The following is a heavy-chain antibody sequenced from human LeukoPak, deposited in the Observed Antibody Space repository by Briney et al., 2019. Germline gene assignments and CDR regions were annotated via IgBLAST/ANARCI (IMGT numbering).Heavy chain of an antibody. CDR1: GYTFTSYD. D-gene: IGHD3-3*01. Sequence: ASVKVSCKAPGYTFTSYDINWVRQATGQGLEWMGWMNPNSGNTGYAQKFRGRVTMTRNTSINTSYMELSSLRSEDTAVYYCARTPVYYDFWSGYYTGSLYGMDVWGQGTTVTVSS. V-gene: IGHV1-8*01. J-gene: IGHJ6*02. CDR2: MNPNSGNT. CDR3: ARTPVYYDFWSGYYTGSLYGMDV.